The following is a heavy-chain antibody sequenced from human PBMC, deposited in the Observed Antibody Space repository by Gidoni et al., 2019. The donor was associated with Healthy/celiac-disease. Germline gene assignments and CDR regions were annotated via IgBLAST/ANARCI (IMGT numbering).Heavy chain of an antibody. CDR2: IWYDGSNK. CDR1: GFTFSSYG. D-gene: IGHD7-27*01. V-gene: IGHV3-33*01. Sequence: QVQLVESGGGVVQPGRSLRLSCAASGFTFSSYGMHWVRQAPGKGLGWVAVIWYDGSNKYYADSVKGRFTISRDNSKNTLYLQMNSLRAEDTAVYYCARDGLANWGSEGLGWFDPWGQGTLVTVSS. CDR3: ARDGLANWGSEGLGWFDP. J-gene: IGHJ5*02.